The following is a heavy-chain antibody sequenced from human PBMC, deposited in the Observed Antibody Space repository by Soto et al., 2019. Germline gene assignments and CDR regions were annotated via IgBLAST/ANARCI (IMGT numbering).Heavy chain of an antibody. CDR1: GYTFTSYG. V-gene: IGHV1-18*01. Sequence: ASVKVSCKASGYTFTSYGISWVRQAPGQGLEWMGWISAYNGNTNYAQKLQGRVTMTTDTSTSTAYMELRSLRSDDTAVYYCARDSRKGTATRYYYYGMDVWGQGTTVTVSS. J-gene: IGHJ6*02. CDR3: ARDSRKGTATRYYYYGMDV. D-gene: IGHD2-2*01. CDR2: ISAYNGNT.